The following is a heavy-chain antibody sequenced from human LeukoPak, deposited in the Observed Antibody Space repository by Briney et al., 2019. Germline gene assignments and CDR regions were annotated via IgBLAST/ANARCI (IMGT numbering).Heavy chain of an antibody. CDR2: INTNTGNP. D-gene: IGHD3-3*01. CDR3: ARDPYRPIWSGYFPLYFDYYYYGMDV. J-gene: IGHJ6*02. Sequence: ASVKVSCKASGYTFTSYAMNWVRQAPGQRLEWMGWINTNTGNPTYAQGFTGRFVFSLDTSVSTAYLQISSLKAEDTAVYYCARDPYRPIWSGYFPLYFDYYYYGMDVWGQGTTVTVSS. V-gene: IGHV7-4-1*02. CDR1: GYTFTSYA.